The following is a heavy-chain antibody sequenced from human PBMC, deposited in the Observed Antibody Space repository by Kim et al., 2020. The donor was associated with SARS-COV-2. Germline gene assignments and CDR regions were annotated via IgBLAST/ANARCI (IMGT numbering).Heavy chain of an antibody. CDR1: GGSISSSNW. Sequence: SETLSLTCAVSGGSISSSNWWSWVRQPPGTGLEWIGEIYHSGSTNYNPSLKSRVTISVDKSKNQFSLKLSSVTAADTAVYYCARDLLRYSSSPMEYWGQGTLVTVSS. CDR2: IYHSGST. J-gene: IGHJ4*02. D-gene: IGHD6-13*01. V-gene: IGHV4-4*02. CDR3: ARDLLRYSSSPMEY.